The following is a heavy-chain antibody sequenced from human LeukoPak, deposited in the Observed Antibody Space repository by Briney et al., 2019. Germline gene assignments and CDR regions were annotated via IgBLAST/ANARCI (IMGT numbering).Heavy chain of an antibody. J-gene: IGHJ4*02. CDR1: GFTLSSNC. CDR2: INHSGST. D-gene: IGHD3-10*01. V-gene: IGHV4-34*01. Sequence: GSLRLSCAASGFTLSSNCMPWVRQAPGKGLEWIGEINHSGSTNYNPSLKSRVTISVDTSKNQFSLKLSSVTAADTAEYYCAREFRGYFDYWGQGTLVTVSS. CDR3: AREFRGYFDY.